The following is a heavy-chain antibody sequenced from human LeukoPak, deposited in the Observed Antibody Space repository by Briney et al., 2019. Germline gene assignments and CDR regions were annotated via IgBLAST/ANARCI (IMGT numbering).Heavy chain of an antibody. J-gene: IGHJ5*02. CDR2: TYYRSKWYD. CDR1: GDSVSSKNGA. CDR3: ARDLGTSGWYTFDL. D-gene: IGHD6-19*01. Sequence: ASQTLSLTCAISGDSVSSKNGAWNWIRQSPSRGLEWLGRTYYRSKWYDEYADSVKGRVTISPDTSKNQFSLHVYSVTPEDTADCARDLGTSGWYTFDLWGQGTLVTVSS. V-gene: IGHV6-1*01.